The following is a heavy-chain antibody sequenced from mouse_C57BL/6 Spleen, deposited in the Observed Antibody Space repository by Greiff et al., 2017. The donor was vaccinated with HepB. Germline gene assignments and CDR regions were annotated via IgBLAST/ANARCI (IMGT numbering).Heavy chain of an antibody. Sequence: EVQLQQSGPELVKPGASVKIPCKASGYTFTDYNMDWVKQSHGKSLEWIGDINPNNGGTIYNQKFKGKATLTVDKSSSTAYMELRSLTSEDTAVYYCARRIFYVWFAYWGQGTLVTVSA. D-gene: IGHD2-12*01. CDR1: GYTFTDYN. CDR3: ARRIFYVWFAY. J-gene: IGHJ3*01. V-gene: IGHV1-18*01. CDR2: INPNNGGT.